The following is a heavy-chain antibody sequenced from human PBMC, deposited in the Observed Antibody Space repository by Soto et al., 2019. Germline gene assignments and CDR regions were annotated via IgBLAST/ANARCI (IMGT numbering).Heavy chain of an antibody. CDR2: IIHIFGTA. V-gene: IGHV1-69*05. J-gene: IGHJ4*02. CDR3: ARGQTGGGWGYYFDY. CDR1: GGTFSSYA. Sequence: QVQLVQSGAEVKKPGSSVKVSCKASGGTFSSYAIDWVRQAPGQGLEWMGGIIHIFGTADYAQKFQGRVTITPDESTSTAYMERSSLRSEDTAVYYCARGQTGGGWGYYFDYWGQGTLVTVSS. D-gene: IGHD7-27*01.